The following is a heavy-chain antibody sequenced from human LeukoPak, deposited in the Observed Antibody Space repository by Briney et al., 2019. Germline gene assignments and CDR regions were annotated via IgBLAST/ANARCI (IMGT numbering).Heavy chain of an antibody. Sequence: GESLKICSNASGSTITNYWIRWGRPMPGRVLEWLVRIDPSDSYTNYSPSFEGRVTISVDRSISTAYLQWNSVKAADTAMYYCARHSGDSGDYYYYYAMGVWGQGTTVTVSS. J-gene: IGHJ6*02. CDR1: GSTITNYW. D-gene: IGHD2-21*01. V-gene: IGHV5-10-1*01. CDR3: ARHSGDSGDYYYYYAMGV. CDR2: IDPSDSYT.